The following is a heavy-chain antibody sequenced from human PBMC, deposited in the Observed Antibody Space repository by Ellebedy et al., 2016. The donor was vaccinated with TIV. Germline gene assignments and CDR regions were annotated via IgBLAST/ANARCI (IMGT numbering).Heavy chain of an antibody. CDR3: ARDPWLVIDY. D-gene: IGHD6-19*01. CDR1: GFTFEEYG. CDR2: ITYDGGST. V-gene: IGHV3-20*04. Sequence: PGGSLRLSCAASGFTFEEYGMSWVRQAPGKGLKWVSAITYDGGSTTYADSVKGRFTISRDNAKNSLYLQMTSLRAEDTAFYYRARDPWLVIDYWGQGILVTVSS. J-gene: IGHJ4*02.